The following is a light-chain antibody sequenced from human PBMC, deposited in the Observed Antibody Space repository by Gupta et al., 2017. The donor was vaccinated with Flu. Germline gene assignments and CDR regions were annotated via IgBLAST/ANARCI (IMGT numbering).Light chain of an antibody. V-gene: IGKV3-11*01. CDR2: DAS. CDR3: QQRSGLPMYT. Sequence: EIVLTQSPATLSLSPGDRAILSCRASQSITIYLAWYQQKPGQPPRLLMFDASKRAAGIPDRFSGSGSGTDFTLTISTREPEDFAVYYCQQRSGLPMYTFGQGTKLE. J-gene: IGKJ2*01. CDR1: QSITIY.